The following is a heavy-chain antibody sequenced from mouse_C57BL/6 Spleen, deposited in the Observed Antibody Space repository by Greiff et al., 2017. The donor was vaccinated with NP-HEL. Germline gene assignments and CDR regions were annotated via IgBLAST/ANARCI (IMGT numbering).Heavy chain of an antibody. J-gene: IGHJ2*01. CDR2: IYPSDSET. Sequence: QVHVKQPGAELVRPGSSVKLSCKASGYTFTSYWMDWVKQRPGQGLEWIGNIYPSDSETHYNQKFKDKATLTVDKSSSTAYMQLSSLTSEDSAVYYCARGDYGNYFDYWGQGTTLTVSS. CDR1: GYTFTSYW. D-gene: IGHD2-1*01. CDR3: ARGDYGNYFDY. V-gene: IGHV1-61*01.